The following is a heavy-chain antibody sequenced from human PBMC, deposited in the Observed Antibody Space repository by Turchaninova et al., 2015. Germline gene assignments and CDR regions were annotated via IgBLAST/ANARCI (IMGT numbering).Heavy chain of an antibody. CDR1: GFSLSTSGVG. CDR3: AHKGVRGEPFDY. J-gene: IGHJ4*01. D-gene: IGHD3-10*01. Sequence: QITLKESGPTLVKPTQTLTLTCTFSGFSLSTSGVGVGWFRQPPGQALEWLSLIYWDDDKRHNPSLKNRLTITKDAPKNQLVLTRTNVDSVDTATYYCAHKGVRGEPFDYWGQGALVTVSS. CDR2: IYWDDDK. V-gene: IGHV2-5*02.